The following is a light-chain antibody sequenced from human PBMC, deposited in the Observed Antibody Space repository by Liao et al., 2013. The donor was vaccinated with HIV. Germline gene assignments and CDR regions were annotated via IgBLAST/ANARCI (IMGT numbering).Light chain of an antibody. V-gene: IGLV3-1*01. CDR1: TLADKY. CDR2: EDT. Sequence: SFDLTQPPSVSVSPGQTASITCSGDTLADKYTFWYQQKPGQSPVLVIYEDTKRPSGTPERFSGSNSGNTATLTISGTQTMDEADYYCQSWDSATVVFGGGTKLTVL. J-gene: IGLJ2*01. CDR3: QSWDSATVV.